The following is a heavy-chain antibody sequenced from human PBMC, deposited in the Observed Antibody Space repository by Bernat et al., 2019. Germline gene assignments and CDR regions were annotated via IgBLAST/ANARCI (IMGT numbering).Heavy chain of an antibody. V-gene: IGHV3-43*02. Sequence: EVQLVESGGGVVQPGGSLRLSCAASGFTFDGYAMHWVRQAPGKGLEWVSLISGDGGSTYYADSVKGRFTISRDNSKNSLYLQMNSLRTEDTALYYCALRGGATFDYWGQGTLVTVSS. CDR2: ISGDGGST. D-gene: IGHD3-16*01. CDR1: GFTFDGYA. CDR3: ALRGGATFDY. J-gene: IGHJ4*02.